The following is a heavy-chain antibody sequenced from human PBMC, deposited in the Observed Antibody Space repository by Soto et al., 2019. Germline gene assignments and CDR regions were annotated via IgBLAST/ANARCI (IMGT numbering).Heavy chain of an antibody. CDR2: TSYDGNNE. Sequence: PGGSLRLSCAASGFTFSNYAMHWVRQAPGKGLEWVALTSYDGNNEYYTDSVKGRFTISRDNSKNTPFLQMNSPRPEDTVVYYCAKDKGVFNWATSYFDYWGQGALVTVSS. J-gene: IGHJ4*02. CDR3: AKDKGVFNWATSYFDY. V-gene: IGHV3-30*18. CDR1: GFTFSNYA. D-gene: IGHD1-1*01.